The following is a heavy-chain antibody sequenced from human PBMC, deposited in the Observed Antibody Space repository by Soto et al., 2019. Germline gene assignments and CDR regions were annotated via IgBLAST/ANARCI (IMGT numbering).Heavy chain of an antibody. J-gene: IGHJ6*02. CDR2: IYYSGST. D-gene: IGHD3-10*01. Sequence: SETLSLTCTVSRGSISSSSYYWGWIRQPPGKGLEWIGSIYYSGSTYYNPSLKSRVTISVDTSKNQFSLKLSSVTAADTAVYYCARRYYGSGSYRYYFYGMDVWGQGTTVTVS. CDR1: RGSISSSSYY. V-gene: IGHV4-39*01. CDR3: ARRYYGSGSYRYYFYGMDV.